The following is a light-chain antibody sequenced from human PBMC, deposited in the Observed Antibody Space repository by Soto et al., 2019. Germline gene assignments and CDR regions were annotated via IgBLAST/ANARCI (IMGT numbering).Light chain of an antibody. Sequence: EIVMTQSPATLSVSPGEPAPLSCRASQSVAGNLAWYQQKPGQPPRLLIYGVSTRATGVPARFSGSGSETDFSLTISSLQIEDFALYYCQQSNNWPPLTFGGGTKVDIK. CDR3: QQSNNWPPLT. J-gene: IGKJ4*01. CDR2: GVS. V-gene: IGKV3-15*01. CDR1: QSVAGN.